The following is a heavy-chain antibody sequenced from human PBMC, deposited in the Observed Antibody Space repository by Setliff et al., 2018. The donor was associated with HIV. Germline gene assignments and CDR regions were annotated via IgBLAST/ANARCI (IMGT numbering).Heavy chain of an antibody. J-gene: IGHJ3*01. CDR1: GGSFSGYH. CDR3: ARLIGRYGVVVRPNGHAFDA. CDR2: INHTGSS. Sequence: SETLSLTCAVYGGSFSGYHWSWIRQPPGKGLEWIGEINHTGSSNYTPSLKSRIIILLDPSKNQFSLRRSSVTAADTAVYYCARLIGRYGVVVRPNGHAFDAWGQGTMVTVSS. D-gene: IGHD3-3*01. V-gene: IGHV4-34*01.